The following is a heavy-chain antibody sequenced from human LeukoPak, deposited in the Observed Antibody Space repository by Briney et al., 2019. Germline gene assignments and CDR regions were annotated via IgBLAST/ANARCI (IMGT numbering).Heavy chain of an antibody. CDR1: GGSISSYY. CDR3: ARDLGGSYYYYGMDV. CDR2: IYYSGST. J-gene: IGHJ6*02. V-gene: IGHV4-59*06. D-gene: IGHD1-26*01. Sequence: SETLSLTCTVSGGSISSYYWSWIRQHPGKGLEWIGYIYYSGSTYYNPSLKSRVTISVDTSKNQFSLKLSSVTAADTAVYYCARDLGGSYYYYGMDVWGRGTTVTVSS.